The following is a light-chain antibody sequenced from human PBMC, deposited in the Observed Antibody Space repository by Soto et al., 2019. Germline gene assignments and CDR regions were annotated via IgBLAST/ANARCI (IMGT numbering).Light chain of an antibody. Sequence: ENVLTQSPGTLSLSPGERATLSCRAGRGISSSSLAWYQQKPGQTPRLLIYHASSRATGIPDRFSGSGSGTDFTLTISRLEPEDFAVYYCQQYGDSLLTFGGGTKVEIK. CDR1: RGISSSS. CDR2: HAS. CDR3: QQYGDSLLT. J-gene: IGKJ4*01. V-gene: IGKV3-20*01.